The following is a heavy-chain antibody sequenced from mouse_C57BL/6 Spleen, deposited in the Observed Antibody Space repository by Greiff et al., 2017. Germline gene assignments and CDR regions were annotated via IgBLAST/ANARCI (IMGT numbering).Heavy chain of an antibody. CDR3: ARGYFDV. CDR2: ISYDGSN. CDR1: GYSITRGYY. Sequence: EVKLEASGPGLVKPSQSLSLTCSVTGYSITRGYYWNWIRQFPGNKLEWMGYISYDGSNNYNPSLKNRISITRDTSKNQFFLKLNPVTTEDTATYYCARGYFDVWGTGTTVTVSS. V-gene: IGHV3-6*01. J-gene: IGHJ1*03.